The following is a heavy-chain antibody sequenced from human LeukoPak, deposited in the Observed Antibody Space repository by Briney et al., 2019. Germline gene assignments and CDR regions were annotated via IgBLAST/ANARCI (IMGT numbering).Heavy chain of an antibody. CDR3: ATGVEPGYFQH. CDR2: ISSSSSYI. D-gene: IGHD1-14*01. Sequence: PGGSLRLSCAASGFTFSSYRMNWVRQAPGKGLEWVSSISSSSSYIYYADSVKGRFTISRDNAKNSLYLQMNSLRAEDTAVYYCATGVEPGYFQHWGQGTLVTVSS. V-gene: IGHV3-21*01. CDR1: GFTFSSYR. J-gene: IGHJ1*01.